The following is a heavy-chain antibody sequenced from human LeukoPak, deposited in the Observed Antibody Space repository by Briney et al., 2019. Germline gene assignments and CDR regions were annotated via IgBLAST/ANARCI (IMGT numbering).Heavy chain of an antibody. CDR1: GGSISSYY. V-gene: IGHV4-4*07. D-gene: IGHD1-26*01. J-gene: IGHJ4*02. Sequence: SETLSLTCTASGGSISSYYWSWIRQPAGKGLEWIGRIYTSGSTNYNASLKSRVSMSVDTSKNQFSLKLSSVTAADTAVFYCARENSGSYREFDYWGQATLVTVSS. CDR2: IYTSGST. CDR3: ARENSGSYREFDY.